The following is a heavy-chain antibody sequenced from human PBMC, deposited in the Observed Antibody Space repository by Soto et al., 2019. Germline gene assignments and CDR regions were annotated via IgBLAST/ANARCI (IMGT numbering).Heavy chain of an antibody. J-gene: IGHJ3*02. CDR2: IYYSGST. V-gene: IGHV4-59*08. Sequence: SETLSLTCTVSGGSISSYYWSWIRQPPGKGLEWIGYIYYSGSTNYNPSLKSRVTISVDTSKNQFSLKLSSVTAADTAVYYCARRGYYAISAFDIWGQGTTVTVSS. CDR1: GGSISSYY. CDR3: ARRGYYAISAFDI. D-gene: IGHD2-8*01.